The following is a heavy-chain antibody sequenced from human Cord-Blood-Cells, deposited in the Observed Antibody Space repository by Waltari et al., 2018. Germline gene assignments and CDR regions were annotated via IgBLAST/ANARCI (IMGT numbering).Heavy chain of an antibody. Sequence: QVQLQESGPGLVKPSQTLSLTCTVSGGSIRSGGYYWSWIRQHPGKGLEWIGYIYYSGSTYYNPSLKSRVTISVDTSKNQFSLKLSSVTAADTAVYYCARDRGGRYAPDAFDIWGQGTMVTVSS. D-gene: IGHD1-26*01. J-gene: IGHJ3*02. V-gene: IGHV4-31*03. CDR3: ARDRGGRYAPDAFDI. CDR2: IYYSGST. CDR1: GGSIRSGGYY.